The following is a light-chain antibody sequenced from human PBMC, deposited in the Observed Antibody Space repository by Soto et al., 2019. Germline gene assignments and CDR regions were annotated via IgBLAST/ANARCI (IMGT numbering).Light chain of an antibody. CDR1: SRDVGGYNY. Sequence: QSVLTQPRSVSGSPGQSVTISCTGTSRDVGGYNYVSWYQHHPGKAPKLMIYDVSKRPSGVPDRFSGSKSGNTASLTISGLQAEDEADYYCCSYAGSYTEVFGGGTKLTVL. V-gene: IGLV2-11*01. CDR3: CSYAGSYTEV. CDR2: DVS. J-gene: IGLJ2*01.